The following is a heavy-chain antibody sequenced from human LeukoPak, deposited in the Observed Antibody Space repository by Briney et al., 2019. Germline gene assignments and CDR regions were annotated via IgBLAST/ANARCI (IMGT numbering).Heavy chain of an antibody. CDR2: FDPEESDT. D-gene: IGHD4-23*01. V-gene: IGHV1-24*01. Sequence: ASVKVSCKVSGYKLLELSMHWVRQAPGKRLEWMGGFDPEESDTVSPQKFQGRVTMTEDTSTDTAYMELSSLRSEDTAVYYCATSVDGLVTIRTYFELWGQGTPVTVSS. CDR3: ATSVDGLVTIRTYFEL. J-gene: IGHJ4*02. CDR1: GYKLLELS.